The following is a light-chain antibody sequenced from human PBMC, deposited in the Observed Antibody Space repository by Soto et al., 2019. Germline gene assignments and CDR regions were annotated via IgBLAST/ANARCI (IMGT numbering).Light chain of an antibody. CDR2: RNS. Sequence: VLTQPPSASGTPGQKVTISCSGSSPNIESNYVYWYQHLPGTAPKLLIYRNSQRPSGVPDRFSGSKSGTSASLAISGLRSEDEADYYCAAWDDSLSGYVFGTGTKVTVL. CDR1: SPNIESNY. V-gene: IGLV1-47*01. CDR3: AAWDDSLSGYV. J-gene: IGLJ1*01.